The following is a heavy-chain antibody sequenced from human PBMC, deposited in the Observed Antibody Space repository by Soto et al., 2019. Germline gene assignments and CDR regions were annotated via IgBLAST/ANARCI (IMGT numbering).Heavy chain of an antibody. D-gene: IGHD4-17*01. CDR3: AREDDYGYRYINYGLDV. CDR2: ISFDGTKK. CDR1: GFTFNIYA. Sequence: QAQLVESGGGVVQPGRSLRLSCAASGFTFNIYALHWVRQAPGKGLEWVAVISFDGTKKYYSDSVKCRFTISRDNLKNTLYLQMNNLRVEDAALYFCAREDDYGYRYINYGLDVWGQGTTVTVSS. J-gene: IGHJ6*02. V-gene: IGHV3-30-3*01.